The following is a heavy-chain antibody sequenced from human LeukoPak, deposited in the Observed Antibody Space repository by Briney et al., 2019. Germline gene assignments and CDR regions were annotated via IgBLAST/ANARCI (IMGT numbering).Heavy chain of an antibody. Sequence: GGSLRLSCSASGFTFSSYAMHWVRQAPGKGLEYVSAISSNGGSTYYADSVKGRFTISRDNSKSTLYLQMSSLRAEDTAVYYCVKDLITRDEMGDYWGQGTLVTVSS. J-gene: IGHJ4*02. CDR3: VKDLITRDEMGDY. CDR2: ISSNGGST. D-gene: IGHD3-3*01. V-gene: IGHV3-64D*09. CDR1: GFTFSSYA.